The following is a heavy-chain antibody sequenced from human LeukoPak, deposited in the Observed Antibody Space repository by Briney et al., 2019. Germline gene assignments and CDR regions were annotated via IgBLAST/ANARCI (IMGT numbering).Heavy chain of an antibody. CDR3: TTCGGDCFFNY. D-gene: IGHD2-21*02. V-gene: IGHV3-15*01. CDR1: GFTFSNAW. J-gene: IGHJ4*02. CDR2: IKSNPAGETT. Sequence: GGSLRLACAASGFTFSNAWMNWVRQAPGKGLEWVARIKSNPAGETTTYAAPVKGRFTISRDHSRNTLYLQMNSLKTEDTAVYYCTTCGGDCFFNYWGQGTLVTVSS.